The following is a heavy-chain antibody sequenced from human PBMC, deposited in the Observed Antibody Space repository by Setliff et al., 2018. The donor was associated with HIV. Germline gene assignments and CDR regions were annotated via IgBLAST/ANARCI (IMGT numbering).Heavy chain of an antibody. D-gene: IGHD6-19*01. Sequence: GASVKVSCKSSGYDFDFYYVHWVRQSPGQGFEWMGVINPTAGSTTYAQRFGGRVTMTRDTSTRTVDMELSSLRSEETAVYYCASHAKTVDNGLLDHWGQGTLVTVSS. CDR2: INPTAGST. CDR1: GYDFDFYY. J-gene: IGHJ4*02. CDR3: ASHAKTVDNGLLDH. V-gene: IGHV1-46*02.